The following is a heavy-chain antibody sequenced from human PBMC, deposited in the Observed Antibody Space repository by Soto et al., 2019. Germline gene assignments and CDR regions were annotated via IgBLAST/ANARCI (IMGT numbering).Heavy chain of an antibody. CDR2: IIPMFGTA. CDR1: GGTLSNYA. J-gene: IGHJ4*02. CDR3: ARGGFSSSYRLDY. Sequence: QMQLVQSGAEVKKPGSSVKVSCKASGGTLSNYAINWVRQAPGQGLEWMGGIIPMFGTANYAQKFQGRVTINADGSTSTAYMELSSLRSEDTAVYYCARGGFSSSYRLDYWGQGTLGAVSS. D-gene: IGHD6-6*01. V-gene: IGHV1-69*01.